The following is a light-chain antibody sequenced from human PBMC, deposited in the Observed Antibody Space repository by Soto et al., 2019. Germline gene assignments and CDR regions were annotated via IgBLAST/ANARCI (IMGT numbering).Light chain of an antibody. CDR3: QQRSNWPT. CDR2: DAS. CDR1: QSVSSY. J-gene: IGKJ4*01. Sequence: EITLTQSPATLSLSPEERATISCRASQSVSSYLAWYQQKPGQAPRLLIYDASNRATGIPARFSGSGSGTDFTLTISSLEPEDFAVYYCQQRSNWPTFGGGTKVDIK. V-gene: IGKV3-11*01.